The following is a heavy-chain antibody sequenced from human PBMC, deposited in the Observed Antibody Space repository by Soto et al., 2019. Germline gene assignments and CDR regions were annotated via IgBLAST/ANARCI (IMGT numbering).Heavy chain of an antibody. CDR1: SGSISNNHW. Sequence: SETLSLTCAVSSGSISNNHWWSWVRQSPGRGLEWIGEIYHSGDTNYNPSLKSRVTMSVDKSNNQFSLKLNSVTAADTAVYYCAAVSGGCSRTSCQIDPWGQGTQVTVSS. CDR3: AAVSGGCSRTSCQIDP. J-gene: IGHJ5*02. CDR2: IYHSGDT. V-gene: IGHV4-4*02. D-gene: IGHD2-2*01.